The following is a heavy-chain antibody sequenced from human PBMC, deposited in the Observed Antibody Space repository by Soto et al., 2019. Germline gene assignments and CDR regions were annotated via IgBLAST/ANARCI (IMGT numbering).Heavy chain of an antibody. CDR1: GFTFSSYG. CDR2: ISYDGSNK. D-gene: IGHD5-12*01. V-gene: IGHV3-30*18. CDR3: AKVSRGWLQLRTGPDY. J-gene: IGHJ4*02. Sequence: GGSLRLSCAASGFTFSSYGMHWVRQAPGKGLEWVAVISYDGSNKYYADSVKGRFTISRDNSKNTLYLQMNSLRAEDTAVYYCAKVSRGWLQLRTGPDYWGQGTLVTVSS.